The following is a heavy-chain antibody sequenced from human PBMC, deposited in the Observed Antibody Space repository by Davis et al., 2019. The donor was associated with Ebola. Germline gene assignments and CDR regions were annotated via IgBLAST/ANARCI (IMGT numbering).Heavy chain of an antibody. CDR1: GYTFTGYY. V-gene: IGHV1-2*04. Sequence: ASVKVSCKASGYTFTGYYMHWVRQAPGQGLEWMGWINPNSGGTNYAQKFQGWVTMTRDTSISTAYMELSRLRSDDTAVYYCAKSTTVTTGTYYYYGMDVWGQGTTVTVSS. D-gene: IGHD4-11*01. CDR2: INPNSGGT. J-gene: IGHJ6*02. CDR3: AKSTTVTTGTYYYYGMDV.